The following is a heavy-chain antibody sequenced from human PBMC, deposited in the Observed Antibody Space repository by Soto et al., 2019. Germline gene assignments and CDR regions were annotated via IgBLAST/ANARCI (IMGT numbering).Heavy chain of an antibody. CDR2: IYPGDSDT. CDR1: GYTFTSHW. Sequence: GESLKISCKGSGYTFTSHWIGWVRQMPGKGLEWMGIIYPGDSDTRYSPSFQGQVIISADKSITTAYLQMNSLRAEDTALYYCAISQDRGGRTTFIYRGQGTQVTVSS. D-gene: IGHD3-16*01. J-gene: IGHJ4*02. CDR3: AISQDRGGRTTFIY. V-gene: IGHV5-51*03.